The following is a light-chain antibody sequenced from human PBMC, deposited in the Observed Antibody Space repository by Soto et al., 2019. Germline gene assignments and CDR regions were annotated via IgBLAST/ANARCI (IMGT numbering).Light chain of an antibody. Sequence: QLVLTQPPSVSGAPGQRVTISCTGSSSNIGAGYDVHWYQQLPGTAPKLLIYGNTNRPSGVPDRFSASKSGTSASLAITGLQAEDEADYYCQSYDSSLSCWVFGGGTKVTVL. J-gene: IGLJ3*02. CDR1: SSNIGAGYD. CDR3: QSYDSSLSCWV. V-gene: IGLV1-40*01. CDR2: GNT.